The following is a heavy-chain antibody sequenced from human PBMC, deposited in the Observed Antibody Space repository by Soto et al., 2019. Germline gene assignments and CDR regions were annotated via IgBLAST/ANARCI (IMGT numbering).Heavy chain of an antibody. D-gene: IGHD2-2*01. CDR2: ILPIFGTA. J-gene: IGHJ6*02. V-gene: IGHV1-69*06. CDR3: ARASTLTVHCGSVSCPRMDV. CDR1: GGTFSSYA. Sequence: QVQLVQSGAEVKKPGSPVKVSCKASGGTFSSYAISWVRQAPGQGLEWMGGILPIFGTANYARKFQGRVTITADRSTSPGYMELSSLRSEDTAVYYCARASTLTVHCGSVSCPRMDVWGQGTTVTVSS.